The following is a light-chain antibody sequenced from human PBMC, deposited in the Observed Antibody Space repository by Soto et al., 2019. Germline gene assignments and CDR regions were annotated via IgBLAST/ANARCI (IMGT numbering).Light chain of an antibody. CDR1: QSVSSN. Sequence: EIVMTQSPATLSVSPGERATLSCRASQSVSSNFAWYKQKPGQAPRLLIYDASTRATGIPARFSGSGSGTEFTLTISRLQSEDFAVYYCHQRQSWPRTFGQGTKVDIK. CDR2: DAS. V-gene: IGKV3-15*01. J-gene: IGKJ1*01. CDR3: HQRQSWPRT.